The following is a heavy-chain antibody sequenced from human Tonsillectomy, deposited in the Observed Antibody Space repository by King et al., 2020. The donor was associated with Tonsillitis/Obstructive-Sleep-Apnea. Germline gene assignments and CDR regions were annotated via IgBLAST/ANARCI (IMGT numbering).Heavy chain of an antibody. CDR3: ARQGGGYGDTRIDY. CDR2: IYYSGST. J-gene: IGHJ4*02. CDR1: GGSISSRSYY. Sequence: QLQESGPGLVKPSETLSLTCTVSGGSISSRSYYWGWIRQPPGKGLEWIGSIYYSGSTYYNPSLKSRVTISVDTSKNQFSLKLRSVTAADTAVYYCARQGGGYGDTRIDYWGQGTLVTVSS. V-gene: IGHV4-39*01. D-gene: IGHD4-17*01.